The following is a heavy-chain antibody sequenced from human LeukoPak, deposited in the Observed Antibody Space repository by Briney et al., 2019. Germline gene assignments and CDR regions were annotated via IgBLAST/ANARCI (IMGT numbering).Heavy chain of an antibody. J-gene: IGHJ4*02. Sequence: GASVKVSCKASGYTFTSYGISWVRQAPGQGLEWMGWISAYNGNTNSAQKFQGRVTMTRDTSISTVYMELFRLTSDDTAVYYCARKETGNYFDFWGQGTLVTVST. V-gene: IGHV1-18*01. CDR1: GYTFTSYG. D-gene: IGHD3-10*01. CDR2: ISAYNGNT. CDR3: ARKETGNYFDF.